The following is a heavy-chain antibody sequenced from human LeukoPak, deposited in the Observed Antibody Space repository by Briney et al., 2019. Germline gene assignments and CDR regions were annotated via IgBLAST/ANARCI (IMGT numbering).Heavy chain of an antibody. Sequence: ASVKVSCKASGYTFTSYAMNWVRQAPGQGLEWMGWINPNSGGTNYAQKFQGRVTMTRDTSISTAYMELSRLRSDDTAVYYCARDKGGYGSGSYYNAPYCYYMDVWGKGTTVTVSS. V-gene: IGHV1-2*02. J-gene: IGHJ6*03. CDR2: INPNSGGT. CDR1: GYTFTSYA. CDR3: ARDKGGYGSGSYYNAPYCYYMDV. D-gene: IGHD3-10*01.